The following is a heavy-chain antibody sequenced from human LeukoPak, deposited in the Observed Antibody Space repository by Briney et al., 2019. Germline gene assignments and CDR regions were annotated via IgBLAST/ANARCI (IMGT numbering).Heavy chain of an antibody. CDR1: GGSISSGGYY. CDR3: ARGGYSGYESDY. D-gene: IGHD5-12*01. CDR2: IYYSGST. Sequence: PSESLSLTCTVSGGSISSGGYYWRWIRQHPGKGLEWIGYIYYSGSTYYNPSLKSRVTISVDTSKNQFSLKLSSVTAADTAVYYCARGGYSGYESDYWGQGTLVTVSS. J-gene: IGHJ4*02. V-gene: IGHV4-31*03.